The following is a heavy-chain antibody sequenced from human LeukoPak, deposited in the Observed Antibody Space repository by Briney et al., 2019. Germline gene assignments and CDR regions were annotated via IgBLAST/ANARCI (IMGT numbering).Heavy chain of an antibody. J-gene: IGHJ6*03. CDR2: INPNSGGT. Sequence: ASVKVSCKASGYTFTGYYMHWVRQAPGQGLEWMGWINPNSGGTNYAQKFQGRVTMTRDTSISTAYMDLSRLKSDDTAVYYCARGSIVVLTALWDNYYMDVWGKGTTVTIS. V-gene: IGHV1-2*02. CDR1: GYTFTGYY. CDR3: ARGSIVVLTALWDNYYMDV. D-gene: IGHD2-21*02.